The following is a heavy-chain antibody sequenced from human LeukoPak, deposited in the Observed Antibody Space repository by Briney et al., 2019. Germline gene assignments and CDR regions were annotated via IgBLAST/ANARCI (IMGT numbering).Heavy chain of an antibody. Sequence: GGSLRLSCSASGFTFSSYAMHWVRQAPGKGLEYVSAISSNGGSTYNTDSVKGRFTISRDNSKNTLYLQMSSLRAEDTAVYYCVNDRVHLGIQLPASFHYWGQGTLVTVSS. CDR1: GFTFSSYA. J-gene: IGHJ4*02. CDR3: VNDRVHLGIQLPASFHY. D-gene: IGHD5-18*01. CDR2: ISSNGGST. V-gene: IGHV3-64D*06.